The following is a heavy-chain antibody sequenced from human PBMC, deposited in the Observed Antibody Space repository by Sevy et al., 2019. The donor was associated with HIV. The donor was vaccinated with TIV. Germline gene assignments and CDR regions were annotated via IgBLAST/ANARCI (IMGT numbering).Heavy chain of an antibody. Sequence: GGSLRLSYVASGFTLSNYGMLWVRQAPGKGLEWVATIWNDMTNKYYADSAKGRFTISRDNSKNTLYLQMNSLRAEDTAVYYCASLPNNYYDRGGYSGDDAFDIWGQGTMVTVSS. V-gene: IGHV3-33*01. CDR2: IWNDMTNK. CDR1: GFTLSNYG. D-gene: IGHD3-22*01. CDR3: ASLPNNYYDRGGYSGDDAFDI. J-gene: IGHJ3*02.